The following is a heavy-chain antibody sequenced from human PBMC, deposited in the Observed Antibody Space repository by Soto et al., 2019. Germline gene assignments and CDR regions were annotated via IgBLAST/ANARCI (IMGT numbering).Heavy chain of an antibody. CDR2: IFYSGST. D-gene: IGHD5-12*01. CDR1: GGSISSITYY. CDR3: AGFSGYDRSL. J-gene: IGHJ4*02. Sequence: SETLSLTCTVSGGSISSITYYWGWFRQPPGKGLEWIGSIFYSGSTFYNPSLKSRVTISVDTSKKQFSLKLSSVTAADTAVYYCAGFSGYDRSLWGQGTLVTVSS. V-gene: IGHV4-39*01.